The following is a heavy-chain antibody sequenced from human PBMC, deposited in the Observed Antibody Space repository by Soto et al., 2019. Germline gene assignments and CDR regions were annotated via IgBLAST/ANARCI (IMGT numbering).Heavy chain of an antibody. CDR3: ARVGATTWY. CDR2: VNSDGSIT. J-gene: IGHJ4*02. Sequence: GGFLRLSCAASGFTFSSYAMSWVRQAPGKGLEWVSRVNSDGSITNYADAVKGRFTISRDNAKNTLYLQMDGLRAEDTAVYYCARVGATTWYWGQGTLVTVSS. V-gene: IGHV3-74*01. CDR1: GFTFSSYA. D-gene: IGHD1-26*01.